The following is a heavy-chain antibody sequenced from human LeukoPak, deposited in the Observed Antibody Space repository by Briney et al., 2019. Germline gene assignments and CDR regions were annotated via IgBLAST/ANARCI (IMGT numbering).Heavy chain of an antibody. D-gene: IGHD5-12*01. Sequence: GRSLRLSCAASGFTFGDYAMHWVRQAPGKGLEWVSGISWNSGSIGYADSVKGRFTISRDNAKNSLYLQMNSLRAEDTALYYCAKDTGWLRWDHYFDYWGQGTLVTVSS. J-gene: IGHJ4*02. CDR3: AKDTGWLRWDHYFDY. V-gene: IGHV3-9*01. CDR1: GFTFGDYA. CDR2: ISWNSGSI.